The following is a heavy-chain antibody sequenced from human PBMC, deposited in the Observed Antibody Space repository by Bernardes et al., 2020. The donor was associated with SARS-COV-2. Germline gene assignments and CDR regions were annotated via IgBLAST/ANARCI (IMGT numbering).Heavy chain of an antibody. Sequence: ASVKVSCKPSGNTFTGDYMHWVRQAPGQGLEWMGWINPNSGGTNYAQKFQGRVTMTRDTSISTAYMELSRLRSDDTAVYYCAIPPTNYDRYGMDVWGQGTTVTVS. D-gene: IGHD3-22*01. J-gene: IGHJ6*02. CDR3: AIPPTNYDRYGMDV. CDR2: INPNSGGT. V-gene: IGHV1-2*02. CDR1: GNTFTGDY.